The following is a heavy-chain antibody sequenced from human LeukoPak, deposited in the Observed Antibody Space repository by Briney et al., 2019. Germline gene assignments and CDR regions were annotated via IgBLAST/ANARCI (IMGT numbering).Heavy chain of an antibody. CDR1: GYRVTNYW. V-gene: IGHV5-51*01. J-gene: IGHJ2*01. CDR3: ARRVVNNRNWYFNL. Sequence: GESLKISCKGSGYRVTNYWIGWVRQMPGKGLEWMGVIYPGDSNTRYSPSFQGQVTISADKSINTAYVQWSSLKASDTAMYYCARRVVNNRNWYFNLWGRGTLVTVSS. CDR2: IYPGDSNT. D-gene: IGHD4-23*01.